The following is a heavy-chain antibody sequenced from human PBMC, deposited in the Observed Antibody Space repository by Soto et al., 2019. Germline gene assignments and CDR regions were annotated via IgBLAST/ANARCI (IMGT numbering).Heavy chain of an antibody. D-gene: IGHD1-26*01. Sequence: ASVKVSCKASGYTFTSYGVSWVRQAPGQGLEWMGWISAYNGNTNYAQKLQGRVTMTTDTSTSTAYMELTSLRSDDTAVYFCARGSPSGTNAYWGQGTLVTVSS. CDR1: GYTFTSYG. CDR3: ARGSPSGTNAY. V-gene: IGHV1-18*01. J-gene: IGHJ4*02. CDR2: ISAYNGNT.